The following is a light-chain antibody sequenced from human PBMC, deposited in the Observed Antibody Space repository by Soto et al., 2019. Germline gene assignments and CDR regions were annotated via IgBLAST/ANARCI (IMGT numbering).Light chain of an antibody. J-gene: IGLJ3*02. V-gene: IGLV2-14*03. Sequence: QSALTQPASVSGSPGQSITISCSGTTNDVGGYNYVSWYQQHPGKAPKLLIYGVTDRPSGVSSRFSGSKPGNAASLTISGLQAEDEGDYYCSSYTSSYTWVFGGGTQVTVL. CDR2: GVT. CDR3: SSYTSSYTWV. CDR1: TNDVGGYNY.